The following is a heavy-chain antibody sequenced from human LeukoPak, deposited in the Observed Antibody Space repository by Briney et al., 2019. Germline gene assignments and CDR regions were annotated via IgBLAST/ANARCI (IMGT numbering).Heavy chain of an antibody. CDR2: MSGSGDGT. CDR1: GFAFSNFA. V-gene: IGHV3-23*01. J-gene: IGHJ6*03. Sequence: PGGSLRLSCAASGFAFSNFAMSWVRQAPGKGLERVSAMSGSGDGTYYADSVKGRFTISRDNSKNTLYLQMNSLRAEDTAVYYCAKMMGQRLYDYCMDVWGKGTTVTVSS. CDR3: AKMMGQRLYDYCMDV. D-gene: IGHD3-16*01.